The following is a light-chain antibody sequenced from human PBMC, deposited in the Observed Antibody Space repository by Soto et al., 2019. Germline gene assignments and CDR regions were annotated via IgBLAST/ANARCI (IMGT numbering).Light chain of an antibody. Sequence: EIVLTQSPATLSLSPGERATLSCRASQSVSSYVAWYQQKPGQAPRLLIFDASNRATGIPVRFSGSGSGTDFTLTISSLEPEDSAVYYCQQRSYWLTFGEGTKVEIK. J-gene: IGKJ4*01. CDR3: QQRSYWLT. CDR1: QSVSSY. V-gene: IGKV3-11*01. CDR2: DAS.